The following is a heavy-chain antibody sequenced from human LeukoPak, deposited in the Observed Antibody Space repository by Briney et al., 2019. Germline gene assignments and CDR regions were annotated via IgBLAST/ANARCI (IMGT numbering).Heavy chain of an antibody. Sequence: PSETLSLTCTVSGGSISSSSYYWGWIRQPPGKGLEWFGSIYYSGSTYYNPSLKSRVTISVDTSKNQFSLKLSSVTAADTAVYYCASRPMVYAIGAFDIWGQGTMVTVSS. CDR1: GGSISSSSYY. V-gene: IGHV4-39*01. CDR2: IYYSGST. CDR3: ASRPMVYAIGAFDI. D-gene: IGHD2-8*01. J-gene: IGHJ3*02.